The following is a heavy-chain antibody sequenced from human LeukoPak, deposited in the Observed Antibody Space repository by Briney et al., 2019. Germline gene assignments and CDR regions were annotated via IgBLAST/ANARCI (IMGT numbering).Heavy chain of an antibody. Sequence: PGGSLRLSCVVSGFPFTNAWMSWARQAPGKGLEWVGRIKSKTDGGTADYAAPVRGRFTMWRGDARSALYLQMNSLQTEDTAVYYCTPDLMDVWGKGTTVTVSS. CDR1: GFPFTNAW. CDR2: IKSKTDGGTA. V-gene: IGHV3-15*01. CDR3: TPDLMDV. J-gene: IGHJ6*03.